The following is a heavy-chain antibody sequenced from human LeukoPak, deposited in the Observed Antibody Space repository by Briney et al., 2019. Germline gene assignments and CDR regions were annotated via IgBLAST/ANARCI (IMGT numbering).Heavy chain of an antibody. CDR1: EFTFSSFP. V-gene: IGHV3-30-3*01. CDR2: ISYDGANK. J-gene: IGHJ4*02. Sequence: GGSLRLSCAASEFTFSSFPMHWVRQAPGKGLEWVAVISYDGANKYYADSVKGRFTISGDNSKNKLYLQMNSLRAEDTAVYYCANGRDMATYYFDYWGQGTLDTVSS. CDR3: ANGRDMATYYFDY. D-gene: IGHD5-24*01.